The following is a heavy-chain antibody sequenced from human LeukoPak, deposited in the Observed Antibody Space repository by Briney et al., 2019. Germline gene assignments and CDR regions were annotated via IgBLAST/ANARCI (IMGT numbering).Heavy chain of an antibody. CDR3: SEGYFEPFDH. Sequence: SETLSLTCNVSGVSVSTSHWNWIRQRPGKGLEWIGCLSYTRKTDYNPSLKSRVSISLDSSNNHFSLKLTSVTAADTAVYYCSEGYFEPFDHWGQGILVTVSS. J-gene: IGHJ4*02. V-gene: IGHV4-59*02. CDR1: GVSVSTSH. D-gene: IGHD2/OR15-2a*01. CDR2: LSYTRKT.